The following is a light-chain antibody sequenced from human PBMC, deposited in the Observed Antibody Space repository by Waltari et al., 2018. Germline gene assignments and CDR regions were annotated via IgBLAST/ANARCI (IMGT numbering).Light chain of an antibody. Sequence: TCLARQSVGIYLNWYQQKPGQAPKLLIYGASTLHSGVPSRFSGSGSGTDFTLTITSLQPEDSATYCCQQSSSTLTFGGGTRVEI. CDR3: QQSSSTLT. CDR1: QSVGIY. J-gene: IGKJ4*01. V-gene: IGKV1-39*01. CDR2: GAS.